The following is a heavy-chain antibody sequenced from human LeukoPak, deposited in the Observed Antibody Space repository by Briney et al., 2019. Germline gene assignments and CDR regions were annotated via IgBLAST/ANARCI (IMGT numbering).Heavy chain of an antibody. Sequence: GGSLRLSCAATGFPLSSYWMTWVRQAPGKGLEWVSHISGSSTSIYYAHSVKGRFTISRDNAKNSLYLQMNSLRAEDTAVYYCARTLNSGTKDYWGQGTLVTVSS. CDR1: GFPLSSYW. V-gene: IGHV3-48*04. CDR3: ARTLNSGTKDY. D-gene: IGHD3-10*01. J-gene: IGHJ4*02. CDR2: ISGSSTSI.